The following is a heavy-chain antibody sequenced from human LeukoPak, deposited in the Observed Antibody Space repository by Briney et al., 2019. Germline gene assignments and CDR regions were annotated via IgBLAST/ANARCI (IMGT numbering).Heavy chain of an antibody. V-gene: IGHV4-38-2*02. CDR2: IYESGST. CDR3: ARDDWVVPGLLTRAFDY. Sequence: SETLSLTCTVSGYSISNGYYWGWIRQPPGKGLEWIGSIYESGSTDYSPSLKSRVTISVDTSKNQFSLRLNSVTAADTAIYYCARDDWVVPGLLTRAFDYWGQGILVTVSA. CDR1: GYSISNGYY. D-gene: IGHD3-10*01. J-gene: IGHJ4*02.